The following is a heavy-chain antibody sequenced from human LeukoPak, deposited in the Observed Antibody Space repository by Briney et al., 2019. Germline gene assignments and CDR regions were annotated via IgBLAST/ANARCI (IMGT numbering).Heavy chain of an antibody. D-gene: IGHD3-22*01. J-gene: IGHJ1*01. CDR3: ARTRGPLLPES. CDR2: ISSSGSTI. CDR1: GFTFGSYE. Sequence: PGGSLRLSCAASGFTFGSYEMNWVRQAPGKGLEWVSYISSSGSTIYYADSVRGRFTISRDNAKNSLFLQMNSVRAEDTAVYLCARTRGPLLPESWGQGTLVTVSS. V-gene: IGHV3-48*03.